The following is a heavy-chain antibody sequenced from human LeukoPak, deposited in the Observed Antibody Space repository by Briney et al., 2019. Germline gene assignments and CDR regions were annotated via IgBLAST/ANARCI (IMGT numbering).Heavy chain of an antibody. Sequence: GASVKVSCKAAGYTFTSYYMHWVRQAPGQGLEWMGTINHSGGSTSYAQKFQDRVTMTRDTSTSTVYMELSSLRSEDTAVYYCARGGRGEGTGTTHVAFDIWGQGTMVIVSS. CDR2: INHSGGST. CDR1: GYTFTSYY. CDR3: ARGGRGEGTGTTHVAFDI. V-gene: IGHV1-46*01. D-gene: IGHD1-1*01. J-gene: IGHJ3*02.